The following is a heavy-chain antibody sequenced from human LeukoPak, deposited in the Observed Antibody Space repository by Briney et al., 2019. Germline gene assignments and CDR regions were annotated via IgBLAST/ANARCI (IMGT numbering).Heavy chain of an antibody. D-gene: IGHD2-15*01. CDR3: ARIPTISSGGSFVVWTDV. J-gene: IGHJ6*02. Sequence: PSETLSLTCTVSGGSISNYYWSWIRQPPGKGLEWIGEINHSGSTNYNPSLKSRVTISVDTSKNQFSLKLSSVTAADTAVYYCARIPTISSGGSFVVWTDVWGQGTTVTVSS. CDR2: INHSGST. CDR1: GGSISNYY. V-gene: IGHV4-34*01.